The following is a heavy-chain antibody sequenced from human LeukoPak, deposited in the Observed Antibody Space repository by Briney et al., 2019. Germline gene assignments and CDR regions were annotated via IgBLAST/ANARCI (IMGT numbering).Heavy chain of an antibody. D-gene: IGHD3-10*01. CDR2: IYYSGST. CDR3: AVGYYGSGTPFDY. J-gene: IGHJ4*02. CDR1: GGSISSGGYY. Sequence: PSETLSLTCTVSGGSISSGGYYWSWIRQHPGTGLEWIGYIYYSGSTYYNPSLKSRVTISVDTSKNQFSLKLSSVTAADTAVYYCAVGYYGSGTPFDYWGQGTLVTVSS. V-gene: IGHV4-31*03.